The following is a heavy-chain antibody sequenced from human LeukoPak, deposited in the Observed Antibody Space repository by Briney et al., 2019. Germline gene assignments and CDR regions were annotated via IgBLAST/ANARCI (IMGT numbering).Heavy chain of an antibody. D-gene: IGHD3-16*01. CDR1: GFTFSSYG. Sequence: GRSLRLSCAASGFTFSSYGMHWVRQAPGKGLEWVAVISYDGSNKYYADSVKGRFTISRDSSRNTVYLQMNSLRAEDTAVYYCARDVNRYYFDYWGQGTLVTVSS. V-gene: IGHV3-30*03. CDR3: ARDVNRYYFDY. J-gene: IGHJ4*02. CDR2: ISYDGSNK.